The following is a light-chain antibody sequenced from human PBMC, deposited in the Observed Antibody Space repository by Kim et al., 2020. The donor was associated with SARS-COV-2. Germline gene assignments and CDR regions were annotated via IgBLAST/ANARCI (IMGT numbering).Light chain of an antibody. J-gene: IGLJ3*02. CDR3: QVWDRSSEHWV. CDR1: NIERKD. Sequence: SYELTQPPSVSVAPGKTASITCGGNNIERKDVHWFQQKPGQAPGVVIFYDSERPSGIPERFSGSTSGNTATLTISWVEAGDEADYYCQVWDRSSEHWVFG. CDR2: YDS. V-gene: IGLV3-21*04.